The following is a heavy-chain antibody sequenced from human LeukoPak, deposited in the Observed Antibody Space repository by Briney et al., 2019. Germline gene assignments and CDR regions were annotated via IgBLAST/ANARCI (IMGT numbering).Heavy chain of an antibody. CDR3: ARAYSSSPKAAGYYMDV. CDR1: GYTFTGYY. Sequence: GASVKVSCKASGYTFTGYYMHWVRQAPRQGLEWMGRVNPNSGCTNYAQKFQGRVTMTRDTSISTAYMEMSRLTSDDTAVYYCARAYSSSPKAAGYYMDVWGKGTTVTVSS. J-gene: IGHJ6*03. CDR2: VNPNSGCT. V-gene: IGHV1-2*06. D-gene: IGHD6-13*01.